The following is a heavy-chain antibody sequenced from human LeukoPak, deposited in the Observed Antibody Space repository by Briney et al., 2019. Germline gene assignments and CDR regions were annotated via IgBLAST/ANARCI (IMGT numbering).Heavy chain of an antibody. CDR2: ISSSGSTI. CDR3: ARDPSNYYYYGMDV. J-gene: IGHJ6*02. Sequence: GGSLRLSCAASGFTFSSYAMHWVRQAPGKGREWVSYISSSGSTIYYADSVKGRFTISRDNAKNSLYLQMNSLRAEDTAVYYCARDPSNYYYYGMDVWSQGTTVTVSS. V-gene: IGHV3-48*04. CDR1: GFTFSSYA.